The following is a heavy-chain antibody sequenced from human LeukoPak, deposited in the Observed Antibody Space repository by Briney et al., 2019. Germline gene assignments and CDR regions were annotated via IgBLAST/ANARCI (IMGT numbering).Heavy chain of an antibody. V-gene: IGHV3-43*02. CDR2: ISGDGIRI. J-gene: IGHJ6*02. CDR3: AKAVESRALARPYGMDV. D-gene: IGHD3-3*02. Sequence: GGSLRLSCAASGFTFDDYAMHWVRQAPGKSLEWVSLISGDGIRIHYADSVKGRFTISRDNSKNSLYLQMSRLRAEDTALYYCAKAVESRALARPYGMDVWGQGTPVTVSS. CDR1: GFTFDDYA.